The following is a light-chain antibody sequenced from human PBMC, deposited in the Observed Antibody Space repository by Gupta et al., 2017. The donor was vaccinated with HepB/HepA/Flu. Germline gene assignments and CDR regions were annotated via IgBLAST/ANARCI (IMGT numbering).Light chain of an antibody. J-gene: IGLJ2*01. Sequence: QSALTQPASVSGSPGQSITISCTGTSSDVGGYNYVSWYQQHPGKAPKLMIYDVSNRPSGVSNRFSGSKSGNTASLTISGLQAEDEADYYCSSYTIISTIFGGVTKLSVL. V-gene: IGLV2-14*03. CDR3: SSYTIISTI. CDR2: DVS. CDR1: SSDVGGYNY.